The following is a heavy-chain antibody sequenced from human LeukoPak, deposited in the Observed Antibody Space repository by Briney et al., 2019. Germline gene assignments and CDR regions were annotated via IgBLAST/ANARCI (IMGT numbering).Heavy chain of an antibody. Sequence: SETLSLTRNVSGDYITTTNYYWAWIRQPPGKGLEWIASVFYSGTTYYNPSLKSRVVISMDTSRKQISLRLSSVTATDTAIYYCARRSRLYKHETTGYHDAGREGTLVTVSS. D-gene: IGHD1-14*01. J-gene: IGHJ5*02. CDR2: VFYSGTT. CDR3: ARRSRLYKHETTGYHDA. V-gene: IGHV4-39*01. CDR1: GDYITTTNYY.